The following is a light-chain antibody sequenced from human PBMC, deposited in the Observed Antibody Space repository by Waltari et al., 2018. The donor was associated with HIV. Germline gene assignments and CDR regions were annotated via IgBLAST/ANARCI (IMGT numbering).Light chain of an antibody. J-gene: IGLJ2*01. CDR1: NIGSKS. CDR3: QVWDSRTDVV. CDR2: DDS. Sequence: SYVLTQPPSVSVAPGQTARITCGGNNIGSKSVHWYQQKPGQAPVLVVYDDSDRPSGIPDRFSGSNSGNTATLTISRVEAGDEADYYGQVWDSRTDVVFGGGTKMTVL. V-gene: IGLV3-21*02.